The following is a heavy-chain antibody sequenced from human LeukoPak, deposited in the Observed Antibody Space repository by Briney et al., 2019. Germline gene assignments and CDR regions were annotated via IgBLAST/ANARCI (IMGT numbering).Heavy chain of an antibody. Sequence: SETLPLTCAVYGGSFSGYYWSWIRQPPGKGLEWIGEINHSGSTNYNPSLKSRVTISVDTSKNQFSLKLSSVTAADTAVYYCARDSRMVRGVMSADAFDIWGQGTMVTVSS. V-gene: IGHV4-34*01. J-gene: IGHJ3*02. CDR3: ARDSRMVRGVMSADAFDI. CDR1: GGSFSGYY. D-gene: IGHD3-10*01. CDR2: INHSGST.